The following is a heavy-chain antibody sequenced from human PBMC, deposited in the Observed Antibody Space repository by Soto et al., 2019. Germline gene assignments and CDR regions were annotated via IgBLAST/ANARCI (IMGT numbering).Heavy chain of an antibody. CDR2: IDPSDSYT. CDR1: GYSFTSYW. CDR3: ARHMVRGVIITTYYYYGMDV. D-gene: IGHD3-10*01. V-gene: IGHV5-10-1*01. Sequence: PGESLKISCKGSGYSFTSYWISWVRRMPGKGLEWVGRIDPSDSYTNYSPSFQGHVTISADKSISTAYLQWSSLKASDTAMYYCARHMVRGVIITTYYYYGMDVWGQGTTVTVSS. J-gene: IGHJ6*02.